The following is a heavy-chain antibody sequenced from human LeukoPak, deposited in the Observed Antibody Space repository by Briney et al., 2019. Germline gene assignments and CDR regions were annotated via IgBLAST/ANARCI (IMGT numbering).Heavy chain of an antibody. Sequence: GGSLRLSCAAYGFTFSSYSMNWVRQAPGKGLEWVSSISSSSSYIYYADSVKGRFTISRDNARNSLYLQMNSLRAEDTAVYYCARRRGYCSSTSCQNWFDPWGQGTLVTVSS. CDR3: ARRRGYCSSTSCQNWFDP. CDR1: GFTFSSYS. J-gene: IGHJ5*02. V-gene: IGHV3-21*01. CDR2: ISSSSSYI. D-gene: IGHD2-2*01.